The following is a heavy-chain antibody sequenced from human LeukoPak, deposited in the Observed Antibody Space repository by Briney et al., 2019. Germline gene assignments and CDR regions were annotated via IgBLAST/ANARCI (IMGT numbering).Heavy chain of an antibody. J-gene: IGHJ3*01. V-gene: IGHV3-64*01. Sequence: PGGSLRLSCAASGFNLRSFAIHWVRQAPGKGLEYVSATSGDGGTTFCASSLQGRCTISRDNSNQMVYLQLGGLKIEDVGLYYCARGDTRLGGAFDVWGQGTMVTVSP. CDR1: GFNLRSFA. CDR2: TSGDGGTT. D-gene: IGHD3-16*01. CDR3: ARGDTRLGGAFDV.